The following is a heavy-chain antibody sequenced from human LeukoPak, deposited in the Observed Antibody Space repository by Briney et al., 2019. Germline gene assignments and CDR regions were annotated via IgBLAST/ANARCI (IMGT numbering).Heavy chain of an antibody. CDR3: AKRGGVSMVRGANSLYYFDY. J-gene: IGHJ4*02. Sequence: GGSLRLSCAASGFTFSSYAMSWVRQAPGKGLEWVSAISGSGGSTYYADSVKGRFTISRDNSKNTLYLQMNSLRAEDTAVYYCAKRGGVSMVRGANSLYYFDYWGQGTLVTVSS. D-gene: IGHD3-10*01. CDR1: GFTFSSYA. V-gene: IGHV3-23*01. CDR2: ISGSGGST.